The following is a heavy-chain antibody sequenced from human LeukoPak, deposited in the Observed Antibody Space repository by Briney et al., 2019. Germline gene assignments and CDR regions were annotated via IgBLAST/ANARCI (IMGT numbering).Heavy chain of an antibody. V-gene: IGHV3-48*03. Sequence: GGSLRLSCAASGFTFSSYEMNWVRQAPGKGLEWVSYISSSGSTIYYADSVKGRFTISRDNAKNSLYLQMNSLRAEDTAVYYCARERAGGIDYWGPGTLVTVSS. J-gene: IGHJ4*02. CDR3: ARERAGGIDY. CDR2: ISSSGSTI. CDR1: GFTFSSYE. D-gene: IGHD3-10*01.